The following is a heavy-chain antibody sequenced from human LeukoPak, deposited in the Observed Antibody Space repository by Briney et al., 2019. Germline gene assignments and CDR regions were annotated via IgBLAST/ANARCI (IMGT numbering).Heavy chain of an antibody. D-gene: IGHD3-22*01. CDR2: IYHGGST. CDR3: ARDGTDDNYYDSSGYYRI. Sequence: SETLSLTCTVSGYSISNGYYWGWIRQPPGKGLEWIGTIYHGGSTYYNPSLKSRVTMSEDTSKDQFSLKLSSVTAADTAVYYCARDGTDDNYYDSSGYYRIWGQGTLVTVSS. J-gene: IGHJ4*02. V-gene: IGHV4-38-2*02. CDR1: GYSISNGYY.